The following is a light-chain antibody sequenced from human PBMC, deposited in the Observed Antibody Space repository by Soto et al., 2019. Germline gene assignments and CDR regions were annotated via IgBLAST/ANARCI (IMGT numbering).Light chain of an antibody. Sequence: EIVMTQSPATLSVSPGERATLSCRASQSISNNLAWYHQRPGQAPRLLMYGASTRATGIPARFSGSGSGTEFTLTISSLQSEDFAVYYCQQYNNRWTFGQGTRVEIK. CDR3: QQYNNRWT. J-gene: IGKJ1*01. CDR1: QSISNN. V-gene: IGKV3-15*01. CDR2: GAS.